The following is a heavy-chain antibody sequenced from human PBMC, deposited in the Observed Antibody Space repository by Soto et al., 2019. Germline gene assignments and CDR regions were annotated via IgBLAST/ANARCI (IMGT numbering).Heavy chain of an antibody. CDR1: GFTFSSYS. D-gene: IGHD3-10*01. J-gene: IGHJ6*02. CDR3: VKGVMVRGAVGDLYGMDV. Sequence: PGGSLRLSCAASGFTFSSYSMNWVRQAPGKGLEYVSAISSNGGSTYYADSVKGRFTISRDNSKNTLYLQMSSLRAEDTAVYYWVKGVMVRGAVGDLYGMDVWGQGTTVTVSS. CDR2: ISSNGGST. V-gene: IGHV3-64D*06.